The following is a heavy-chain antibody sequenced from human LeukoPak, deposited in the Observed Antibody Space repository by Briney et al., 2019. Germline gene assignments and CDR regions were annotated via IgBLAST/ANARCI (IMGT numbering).Heavy chain of an antibody. CDR3: ARGRPHGNDY. Sequence: LXXSXXXXGXTXXXYAMHWVRQAPXKXLEWVAIISYDGNDKYYPDSVKGRFTISRDKSKNTLYLQMNSLRAEDTAVYYCARGRPHGNDYWGQGTLVTVSS. CDR1: GXTXXXYA. CDR2: ISYDGNDK. D-gene: IGHD4-23*01. J-gene: IGHJ4*02. V-gene: IGHV3-30-3*01.